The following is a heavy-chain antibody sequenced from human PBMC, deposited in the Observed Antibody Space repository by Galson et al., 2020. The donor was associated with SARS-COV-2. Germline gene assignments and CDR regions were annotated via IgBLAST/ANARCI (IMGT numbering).Heavy chain of an antibody. CDR1: GGSISTPMW. V-gene: IGHV4-4*02. CDR3: ARVGVIITHRFFDN. D-gene: IGHD3-16*01. Sequence: SETLSLTCAVSGGSISTPMWWSWVRQSPGKGLEWIGEIYHSGSTNYNPSLKSRVTISVDESKNQFSLKLTSVTAADTAVYYCARVGVIITHRFFDNWGQGTLVTVSS. J-gene: IGHJ4*02. CDR2: IYHSGST.